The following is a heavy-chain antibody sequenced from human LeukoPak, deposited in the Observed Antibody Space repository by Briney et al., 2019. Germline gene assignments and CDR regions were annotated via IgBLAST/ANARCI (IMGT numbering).Heavy chain of an antibody. D-gene: IGHD6-13*01. CDR3: ARGRGELDSWFDP. CDR1: GYTFTGYY. V-gene: IGHV1-2*02. CDR2: INPNSGGT. J-gene: IGHJ5*02. Sequence: GASVKASCKASGYTFTGYYMHWVRQAPGQGLEWMGWINPNSGGTNYAQKFQGRVTMTRDTSISTAYMELSRLRSDDTAVYYCARGRGELDSWFDPWGQGTLVTVSS.